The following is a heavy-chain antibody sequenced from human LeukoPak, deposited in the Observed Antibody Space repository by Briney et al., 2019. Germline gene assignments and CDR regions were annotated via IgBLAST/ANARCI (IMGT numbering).Heavy chain of an antibody. Sequence: ASVKISCKASGYTFTGYYINWVRQAPGQAPEWVGWVNPNTGGTRYAQKFQGRVTMTRDTSITTAFMELRGLTFDDTAVFYCVREAGPLDWGQGTLVTVSS. J-gene: IGHJ4*02. V-gene: IGHV1-2*02. CDR1: GYTFTGYY. CDR2: VNPNTGGT. CDR3: VREAGPLD.